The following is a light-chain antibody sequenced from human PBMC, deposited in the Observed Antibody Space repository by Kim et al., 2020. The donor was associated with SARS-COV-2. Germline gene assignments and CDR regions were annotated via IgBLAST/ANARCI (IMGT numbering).Light chain of an antibody. J-gene: IGLJ3*02. CDR3: SAWDSSLSAWV. CDR1: RNNVGNQG. V-gene: IGLV10-54*01. CDR2: RNN. Sequence: RQTATLTCTGNRNNVGNQGAAWLQQHQGHPPKLLSYRNNNRPSGISERFSASRSGSTASLTITGLQAEDEADYYCSAWDSSLSAWVFGGGTQLTVL.